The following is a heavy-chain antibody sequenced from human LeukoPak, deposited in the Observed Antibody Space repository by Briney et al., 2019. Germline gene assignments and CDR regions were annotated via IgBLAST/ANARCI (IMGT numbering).Heavy chain of an antibody. CDR3: ARGIWHSRGWYYFDY. Sequence: GASVKVSCKASGGTFSSYAISWVRQAPGQGLEWMGGIIPIFGTANYAQKFQGRVTITADESTSTAYMELSSLRSEDTAVYYCARGIWHSRGWYYFDYWGQGTLVTVSS. CDR1: GGTFSSYA. J-gene: IGHJ4*02. V-gene: IGHV1-69*01. CDR2: IIPIFGTA. D-gene: IGHD6-19*01.